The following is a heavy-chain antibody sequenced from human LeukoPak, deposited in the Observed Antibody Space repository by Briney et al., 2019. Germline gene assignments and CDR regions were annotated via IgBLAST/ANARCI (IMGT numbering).Heavy chain of an antibody. V-gene: IGHV4-38-2*02. J-gene: IGHJ6*03. CDR1: GSSITTDYY. D-gene: IGHD3-9*01. CDR2: IHHSGRT. Sequence: SETLSLTCIVSGSSITTDYYWGWIRQPPVKGLEWIGSIHHSGRTFCNPSLKSRVTISVDTSKSQLSLKLSSVTAADTAVYYCAREWKYDILTGSHDLYYMDVWGKGTTVTISS. CDR3: AREWKYDILTGSHDLYYMDV.